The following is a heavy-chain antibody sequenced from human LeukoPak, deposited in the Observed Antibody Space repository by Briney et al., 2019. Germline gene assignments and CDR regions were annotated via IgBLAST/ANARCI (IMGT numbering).Heavy chain of an antibody. CDR2: ISPSGGTT. V-gene: IGHV3-23*01. CDR1: GFTFSSYS. D-gene: IGHD3-16*01. J-gene: IGHJ1*01. CDR3: AKDDDWGRFKD. Sequence: GGSLRLSCAASGFTFSSYSMNWVRQAPGKGLEWVSGISPSGGTTYYTDSVRGRFTISRDNSKNTVSLQMNSLRGEDTAVYYCAKDDDWGRFKDWGQGTLVTVSS.